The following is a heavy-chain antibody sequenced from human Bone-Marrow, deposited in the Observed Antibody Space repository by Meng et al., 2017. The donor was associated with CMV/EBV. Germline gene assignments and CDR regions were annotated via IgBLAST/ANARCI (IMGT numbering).Heavy chain of an antibody. Sequence: SETLSLTCAVYGGSFSGYYWSWIRQPPGKGLEWIGEINHSGSTNYNPPLKSRVTISVDTSKNQFSLKLSSVTAADTAVYYCARFVYDFWSGYWADYYYGMDVCGQGTTVTVSS. CDR3: ARFVYDFWSGYWADYYYGMDV. J-gene: IGHJ6*02. CDR1: GGSFSGYY. CDR2: INHSGST. D-gene: IGHD3-3*01. V-gene: IGHV4-34*01.